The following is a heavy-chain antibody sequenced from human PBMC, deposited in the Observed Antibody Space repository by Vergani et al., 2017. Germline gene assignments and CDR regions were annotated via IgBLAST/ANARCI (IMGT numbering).Heavy chain of an antibody. D-gene: IGHD1-26*01. V-gene: IGHV3-23*01. Sequence: EVQLLESGGGLVQPGGSLRLSCAASGFTFSSYAMRWFRQAPGKGLEWVSAIGNGGDSAFYRDSVKGRFTISRDNSKNTLYLQVNSLRAEDTAVYFCARTFGSTGSGGFDIWGQGTMVTVSS. CDR3: ARTFGSTGSGGFDI. J-gene: IGHJ3*02. CDR1: GFTFSSYA. CDR2: IGNGGDSA.